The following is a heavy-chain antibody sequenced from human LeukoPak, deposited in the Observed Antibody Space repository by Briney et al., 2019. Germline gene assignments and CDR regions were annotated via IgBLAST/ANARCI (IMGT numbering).Heavy chain of an antibody. CDR1: GFTFSSYS. J-gene: IGHJ4*02. Sequence: NTGGSLRLSCAASGFTFSSYSMNWVRQAPGKGLEWIGRIYTSGSTNYNPSLKSRVTMSVDTSKNQFSLKLSSVTAADTAVYYCARGQGSGYYHDGPYYFDYWGQGTLVTVSS. CDR2: IYTSGST. CDR3: ARGQGSGYYHDGPYYFDY. D-gene: IGHD3-22*01. V-gene: IGHV4-4*07.